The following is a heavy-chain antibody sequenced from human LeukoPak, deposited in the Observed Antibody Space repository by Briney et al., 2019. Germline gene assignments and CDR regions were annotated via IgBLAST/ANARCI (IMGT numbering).Heavy chain of an antibody. CDR1: GFTFSDYY. V-gene: IGHV3-11*05. Sequence: GGSLRLSCAASGFTFSDYYMSWIRQAPGKGLEWVSYISSSRSYTNYADSVKGRFTISRDNAKNSLYLQMNSLRAEDTAVYYCAREGHCSSTRCYADFDYWGQGTLATVSS. J-gene: IGHJ4*02. D-gene: IGHD2-2*01. CDR3: AREGHCSSTRCYADFDY. CDR2: ISSSRSYT.